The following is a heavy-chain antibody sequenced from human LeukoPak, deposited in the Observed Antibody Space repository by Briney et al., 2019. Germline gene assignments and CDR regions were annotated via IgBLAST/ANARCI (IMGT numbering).Heavy chain of an antibody. CDR1: GFTFSSYW. D-gene: IGHD2-15*01. CDR2: IGTAGDT. CDR3: ARGGYDGSYYYGMDV. V-gene: IGHV3-13*01. Sequence: GSLRLSCAASGFTFSSYWMHWVRQAPGKGLVWVSAIGTAGDTYYPGSVKGRFTISRENAKNSLYLQMNSLRAGDTAVYYCARGGYDGSYYYGMDVWGQGTTVTVSS. J-gene: IGHJ6*02.